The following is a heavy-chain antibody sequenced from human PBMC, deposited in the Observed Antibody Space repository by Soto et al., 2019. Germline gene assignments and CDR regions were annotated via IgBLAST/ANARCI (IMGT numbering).Heavy chain of an antibody. V-gene: IGHV3-30*18. D-gene: IGHD1-26*01. Sequence: QVPLVESGGGVVQPGTSLRLSCAASGFGFSSHGMHWVRQAPGKGLEWVACISYEGSKQYYGDSVKGRFTISRDNSQKTLYLEMSSLTVEDTAVYYCAKDGPQYSGTYTDVWGQGTTVTVSS. CDR1: GFGFSSHG. CDR3: AKDGPQYSGTYTDV. J-gene: IGHJ6*02. CDR2: ISYEGSKQ.